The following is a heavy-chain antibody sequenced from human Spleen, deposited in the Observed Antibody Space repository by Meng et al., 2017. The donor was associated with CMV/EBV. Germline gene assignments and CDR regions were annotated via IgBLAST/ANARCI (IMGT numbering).Heavy chain of an antibody. J-gene: IGHJ6*01. CDR3: SRDVYMSVGYCMDV. CDR2: IRRKDYGGSA. D-gene: IGHD1-14*01. CDR1: GFTFGDYA. V-gene: IGHV3-49*04. Sequence: GESLKISCTGSGFTFGDYAMTWVRQAPGKGLEWVGFIRRKDYGGSAEYAASVKDRFTISRDDSKSIAYLQMNSLKSEDTAVYYCSRDVYMSVGYCMDVWGQGTTVTVSS.